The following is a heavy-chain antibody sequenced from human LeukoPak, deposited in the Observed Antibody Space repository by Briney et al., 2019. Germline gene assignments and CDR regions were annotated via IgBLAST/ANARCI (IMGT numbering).Heavy chain of an antibody. J-gene: IGHJ4*02. CDR1: GFTFDDYA. Sequence: GGSLRLSCVASGFTFDDYAMHWVRQAPGKGLEWVSGITWNSGNIGYADSVKGRFTISRDNAKNSLYLQLNSLRIEDTALYYCAKGSWKDSWYGFNYWGQGTLVTVSS. V-gene: IGHV3-9*01. D-gene: IGHD6-13*01. CDR3: AKGSWKDSWYGFNY. CDR2: ITWNSGNI.